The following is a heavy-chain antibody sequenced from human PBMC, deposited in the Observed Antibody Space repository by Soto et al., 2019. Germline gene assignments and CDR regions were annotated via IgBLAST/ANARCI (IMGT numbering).Heavy chain of an antibody. D-gene: IGHD5-12*01. CDR2: ISSSSSYI. CDR1: GFTFSSYS. J-gene: IGHJ6*02. CDR3: ARNGYSGYDTGFYGMDV. V-gene: IGHV3-21*01. Sequence: SLRLSCAASGFTFSSYSMNWVRQAPGKGLEWVSSISSSSSYIYYADSVKGRFTISRDNAKNSLYLQMNSLRAEDTAVYYRARNGYSGYDTGFYGMDVWGQGTTVTVS.